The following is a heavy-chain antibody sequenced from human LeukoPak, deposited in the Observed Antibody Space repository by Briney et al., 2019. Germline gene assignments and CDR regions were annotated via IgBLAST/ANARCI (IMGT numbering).Heavy chain of an antibody. J-gene: IGHJ4*02. CDR2: IYYSGST. CDR3: ASGYLWFGEFDY. V-gene: IGHV4-59*01. D-gene: IGHD3-10*01. Sequence: SETLSLTCTVSGDSIRSYYWSWIRQPPGKGLEWIGYIYYSGSTNYNPSLKSRVTISLDTSKNQFSLKLSSVTAADTAVYYCASGYLWFGEFDYWGQGTLVTVSS. CDR1: GDSIRSYY.